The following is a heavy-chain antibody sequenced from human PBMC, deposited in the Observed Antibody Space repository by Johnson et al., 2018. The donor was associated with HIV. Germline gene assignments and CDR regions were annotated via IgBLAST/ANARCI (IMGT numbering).Heavy chain of an antibody. D-gene: IGHD1-26*01. CDR2: IKQDGSEK. J-gene: IGHJ3*02. V-gene: IGHV3-7*03. CDR1: GFTFSSYW. CDR3: ARASGTYPDDAFDI. Sequence: VQLVEFGGGLVQPGGSLRLSCAVSGFTFSSYWMNWVRQAPGKGLEWVASIKQDGSEKYYVDSVKGRFTISRDNAKNSLYLQMNSPRAEDTAMYFCARASGTYPDDAFDIWGRGTMVTVYS.